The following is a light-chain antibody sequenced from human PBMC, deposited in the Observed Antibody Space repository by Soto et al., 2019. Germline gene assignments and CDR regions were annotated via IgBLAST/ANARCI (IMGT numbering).Light chain of an antibody. CDR3: QQYYNSPIT. CDR2: WAS. V-gene: IGKV4-1*01. Sequence: IVMNQAPDSPAVALGGRGNTNLKGRQELLSSSNNKNYLGWYQQKPGQPPKLLISWASTPDSGVPDRFSGSGSGADFTLTISSLQAEDVAVYYCQQYYNSPITFGQGTQLEIK. CDR1: QELLSSSNNKNY. J-gene: IGKJ5*01.